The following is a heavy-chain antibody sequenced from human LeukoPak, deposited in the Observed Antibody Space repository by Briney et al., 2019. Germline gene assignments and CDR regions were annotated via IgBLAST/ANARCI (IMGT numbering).Heavy chain of an antibody. CDR2: ISSSSSTI. J-gene: IGHJ4*02. V-gene: IGHV3-48*01. CDR3: AKDGHYWNYAPGFDY. Sequence: PGGSLRLSCAASGFTFSSYSMNWVRQAPGKGLEWVSYISSSSSTIYYADSVKGRFTISRDNSKNTLYLQMNSLRAEDTAVYYCAKDGHYWNYAPGFDYWGQGTLVTVSS. D-gene: IGHD1-7*01. CDR1: GFTFSSYS.